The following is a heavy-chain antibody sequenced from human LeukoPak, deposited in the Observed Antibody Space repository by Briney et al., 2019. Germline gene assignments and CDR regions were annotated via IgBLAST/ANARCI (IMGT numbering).Heavy chain of an antibody. Sequence: ASVKVSCKVSGYTLTELSMHWVRQAPGKGLEWMGDFDPEDGETIYEQKFQGRVTMTEDTSTDTAYMELSSLRSEDTAVYYCATDRRYYGDYGGLDYWGQGTLVTVSS. V-gene: IGHV1-24*01. CDR2: FDPEDGET. CDR1: GYTLTELS. D-gene: IGHD4-17*01. J-gene: IGHJ4*02. CDR3: ATDRRYYGDYGGLDY.